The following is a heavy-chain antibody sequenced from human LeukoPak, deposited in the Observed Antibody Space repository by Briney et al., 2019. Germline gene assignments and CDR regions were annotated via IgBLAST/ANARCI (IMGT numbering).Heavy chain of an antibody. Sequence: PSETLSLTCTVSGGSISSGGYYWSWIRQHPGKGLEWIGYIYYSGSTYYNPSLKSRVTISVDTSKNQFSLKLGSVTAADTAVYYCARDKTPLYYYDSSGYFPDAFDIWGQGTMVTVSS. J-gene: IGHJ3*02. CDR1: GGSISSGGYY. V-gene: IGHV4-31*03. CDR3: ARDKTPLYYYDSSGYFPDAFDI. D-gene: IGHD3-22*01. CDR2: IYYSGST.